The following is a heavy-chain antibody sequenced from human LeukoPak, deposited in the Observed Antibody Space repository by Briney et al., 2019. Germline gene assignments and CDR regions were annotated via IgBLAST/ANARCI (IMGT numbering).Heavy chain of an antibody. D-gene: IGHD5-24*01. Sequence: PGGSLRLSCAASGFTFSSYGMHWVRQAPGKGLEWVAVISYDGSNKYYADSVKGRFTISRDNSKNTIFLQINSLRVEDTAVYYCAKGISADGYNFERGADYWGQGAQVIVSS. CDR3: AKGISADGYNFERGADY. CDR1: GFTFSSYG. CDR2: ISYDGSNK. V-gene: IGHV3-30*18. J-gene: IGHJ4*02.